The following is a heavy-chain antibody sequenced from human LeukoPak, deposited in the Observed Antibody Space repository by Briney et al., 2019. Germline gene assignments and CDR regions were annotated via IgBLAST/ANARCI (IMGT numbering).Heavy chain of an antibody. CDR1: GGSISSYY. CDR3: ARAGYYDFWSGYYTFDY. Sequence: SETLSHTCTVSGGSISSYYWSWIRQPPGKGLEWIGYIYYSGSTNYNPSLKSRVTISVDTSKNQFSLKLSSVTAADTAVYYCARAGYYDFWSGYYTFDYWGQGTLVTVSS. CDR2: IYYSGST. V-gene: IGHV4-59*01. J-gene: IGHJ4*02. D-gene: IGHD3-3*01.